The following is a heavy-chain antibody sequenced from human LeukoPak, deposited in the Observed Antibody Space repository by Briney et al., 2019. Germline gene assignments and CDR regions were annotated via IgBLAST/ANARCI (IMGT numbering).Heavy chain of an antibody. Sequence: PSETLSLTCTVSGDSISSYDWSWIRQPPGKGLEWIGYIYYSGSTNYNPSLKSRVTISVDTSKNQFSLKLSSVTAADTAVYYCARQGPGAFFDYWGQGTLVSVSS. J-gene: IGHJ4*02. V-gene: IGHV4-59*08. CDR2: IYYSGST. CDR3: ARQGPGAFFDY. CDR1: GDSISSYD.